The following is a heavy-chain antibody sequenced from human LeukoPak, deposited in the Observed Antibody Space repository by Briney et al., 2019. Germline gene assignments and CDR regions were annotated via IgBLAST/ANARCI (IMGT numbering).Heavy chain of an antibody. V-gene: IGHV3-30*18. CDR1: GFTFSSYG. D-gene: IGHD6-19*01. CDR2: ISYDGSNK. CDR3: PKEPYSGWSHNYFDY. J-gene: IGHJ4*02. Sequence: GRSLRLSCAASGFTFSSYGMHWVRQAPGKGLEWVAVISYDGSNKYYADSVKGRFTISRDNSKNTLYLQMNSLRAEDTAVYYCPKEPYSGWSHNYFDYWGQGTLVTVSS.